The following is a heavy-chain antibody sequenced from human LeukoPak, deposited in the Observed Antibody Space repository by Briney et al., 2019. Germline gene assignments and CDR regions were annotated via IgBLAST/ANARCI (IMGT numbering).Heavy chain of an antibody. CDR2: ISGSGGST. CDR3: AKDPDYYDSSGYYFGHYFDY. Sequence: GGSLRLSCAASGFTFSSYAMSWVRQAPGKGLEWVSAISGSGGSTYYADSVKGRFTISRDNSKNTLYLQMNSLRAEDTAVYYCAKDPDYYDSSGYYFGHYFDYWGQGTLVTVSS. V-gene: IGHV3-23*01. D-gene: IGHD3-22*01. J-gene: IGHJ4*02. CDR1: GFTFSSYA.